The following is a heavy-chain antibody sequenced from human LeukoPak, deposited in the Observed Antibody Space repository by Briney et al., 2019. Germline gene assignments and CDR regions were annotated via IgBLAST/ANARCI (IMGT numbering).Heavy chain of an antibody. CDR3: AKAIAAAEVTFDY. Sequence: GGSLRLSCAASGFTFSSYAMSWVRQAPGKGLEWVSAISGSGGSTYYAASVKGRFTISRDNSNNTLYLQMNRLRAEDTAVHYCAKAIAAAEVTFDYWGQGTLVTVSS. D-gene: IGHD6-13*01. CDR1: GFTFSSYA. J-gene: IGHJ4*02. CDR2: ISGSGGST. V-gene: IGHV3-23*01.